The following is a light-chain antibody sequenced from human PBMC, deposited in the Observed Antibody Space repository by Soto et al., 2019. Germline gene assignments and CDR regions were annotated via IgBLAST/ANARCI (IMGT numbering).Light chain of an antibody. J-gene: IGLJ2*01. CDR3: AAWDDSLNVYVV. V-gene: IGLV1-44*01. CDR1: SSNIGSNT. Sequence: QSVLTQPPSASGTPGQRVTISCSGSSSNIGSNTVNWYQQLPGTAPKLLIYSNNQRPSGVPDRFSGSKSGTSASLAISGLQSKDEADYYCAAWDDSLNVYVVFGGGTKLTVL. CDR2: SNN.